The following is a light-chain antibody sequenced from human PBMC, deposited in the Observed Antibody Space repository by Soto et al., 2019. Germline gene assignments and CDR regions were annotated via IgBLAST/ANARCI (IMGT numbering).Light chain of an antibody. Sequence: VLTQSPGTLSLSPGERATISCRASQTISSSYLAWYQRKPGQAPRLLIYGVSTRATGIPRRFSGSGSGTDFTLTISRLEPEDCGVYYCQQYGGSPPYTFGQGTRLEIK. J-gene: IGKJ2*01. CDR3: QQYGGSPPYT. CDR1: QTISSSY. V-gene: IGKV3-20*01. CDR2: GVS.